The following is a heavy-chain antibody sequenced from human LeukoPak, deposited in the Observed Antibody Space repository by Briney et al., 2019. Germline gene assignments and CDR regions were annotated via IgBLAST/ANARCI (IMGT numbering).Heavy chain of an antibody. CDR3: ARVIDYDSSGHYLGY. V-gene: IGHV4-34*01. CDR1: GGSFSGYY. D-gene: IGHD3-22*01. CDR2: INDSGST. J-gene: IGHJ4*02. Sequence: SETLSLTCAVYGGSFSGYYRSWIRQPPGKGLEWIGEINDSGSTNCNPSLKSRVTISVDTSKNQFSLKLSSVTAADTAVYYCARVIDYDSSGHYLGYWGQGTLVTVSS.